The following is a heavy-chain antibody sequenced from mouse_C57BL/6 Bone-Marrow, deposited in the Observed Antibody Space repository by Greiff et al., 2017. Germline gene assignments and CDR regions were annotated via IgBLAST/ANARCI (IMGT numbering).Heavy chain of an antibody. CDR2: IDPSDSYT. J-gene: IGHJ2*01. D-gene: IGHD1-1*01. V-gene: IGHV1-69*01. Sequence: VQLQQPGAELVMPGASVQLSCKASGYTFPSYWMHWVKQRPGQGLEWIGEIDPSDSYTNYNQKFKGKSTLTVDKSSSTAYMQLSILTSEDSAVYYCARGHNTTVVATNFDDWGKGTTLTVSS. CDR1: GYTFPSYW. CDR3: ARGHNTTVVATNFDD.